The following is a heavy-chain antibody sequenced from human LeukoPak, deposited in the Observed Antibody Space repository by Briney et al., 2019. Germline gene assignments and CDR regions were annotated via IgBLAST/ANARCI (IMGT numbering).Heavy chain of an antibody. V-gene: IGHV3-30*04. CDR1: GFTFSSYA. Sequence: PGGSLRLSCAASGFTFSSYAMHWVRQAPGKGLEWVAVISYDGSNKYYADSVKGRFTISRDNSKNTLYLQMNSLRAEDTAVYYCARDLLDRFGELWGSGAFDIWGQGTMVTVSS. CDR3: ARDLLDRFGELWGSGAFDI. CDR2: ISYDGSNK. J-gene: IGHJ3*02. D-gene: IGHD3-10*01.